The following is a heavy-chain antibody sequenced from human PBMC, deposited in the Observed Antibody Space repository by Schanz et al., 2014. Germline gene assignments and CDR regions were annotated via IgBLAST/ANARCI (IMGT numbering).Heavy chain of an antibody. V-gene: IGHV3-23*01. D-gene: IGHD6-13*01. CDR3: AKPFRSSWYPDAFDV. Sequence: ELQLLESGGGLVQPGGSLRLSCAASGFTFSAYAMTWVRRAPGKGLEWVAGISSGGGTTFYADSVKGRFSISRDNSKNTVYMQMSSLRADDSAVYYCAKPFRSSWYPDAFDVWGQGTVVTVSS. J-gene: IGHJ3*01. CDR1: GFTFSAYA. CDR2: ISSGGGTT.